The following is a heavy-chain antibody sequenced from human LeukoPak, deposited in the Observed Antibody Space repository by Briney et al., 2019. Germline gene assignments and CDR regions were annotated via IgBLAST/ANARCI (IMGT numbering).Heavy chain of an antibody. CDR3: ANTYYYGSGSYPGGY. V-gene: IGHV1-2*02. CDR2: INPNSGGT. Sequence: ASVKVSCKASGYTFTGCYMHWVRQAPGQGLEWMGWINPNSGGTNYAQKFQGRVTMTRDTSISTAYMELSRLRSDDTAVYYCANTYYYGSGSYPGGYWGQGILVTVSS. CDR1: GYTFTGCY. D-gene: IGHD3-10*01. J-gene: IGHJ4*02.